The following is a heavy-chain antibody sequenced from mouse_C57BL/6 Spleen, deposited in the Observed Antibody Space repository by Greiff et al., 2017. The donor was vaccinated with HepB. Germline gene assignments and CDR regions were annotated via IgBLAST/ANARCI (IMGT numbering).Heavy chain of an antibody. D-gene: IGHD2-2*01. CDR1: GYTFTSYW. CDR3: ARSRVTTFLDY. J-gene: IGHJ2*01. CDR2: IDPSDSYT. V-gene: IGHV1-69*01. Sequence: QVQLQQPGAELVMPGASVKLSCKASGYTFTSYWMHWVKQRPGQGLEWIGEIDPSDSYTNYNQKFKGKSTLTVDKSSSTAYMQLSSLTSEDSAVYYCARSRVTTFLDYWGQGTTLTVSS.